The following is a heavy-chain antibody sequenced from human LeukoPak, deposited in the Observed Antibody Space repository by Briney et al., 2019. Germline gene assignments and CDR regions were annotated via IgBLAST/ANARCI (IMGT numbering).Heavy chain of an antibody. CDR1: GFTFSSYE. CDR2: ISSSGSTI. CDR3: AGERPEIDS. Sequence: GGSLRLSCAASGFTFSSYEMKWVRQAPGKGQEWVSYISSSGSTINYADPVKGRFTIPRDNAKNSLYLQMNSLRAEDTAVYYCAGERPEIDSWGQGTLVTVSS. J-gene: IGHJ4*02. V-gene: IGHV3-48*03.